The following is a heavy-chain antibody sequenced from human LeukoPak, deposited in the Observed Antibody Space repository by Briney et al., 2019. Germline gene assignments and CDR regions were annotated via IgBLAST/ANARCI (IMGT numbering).Heavy chain of an antibody. CDR3: AKGGRGNGEVY. J-gene: IGHJ4*02. D-gene: IGHD2-8*01. CDR2: IKQDGSEK. Sequence: GGSLRLSCAVSGFTFSSYWMNWVRQAPGKGLEWVANIKQDGSEKNYVDSVKGRFTISRDNAKSSLVLQMNDLRAEGTAVYYCAKGGRGNGEVYWGQGTLVTVSS. V-gene: IGHV3-7*01. CDR1: GFTFSSYW.